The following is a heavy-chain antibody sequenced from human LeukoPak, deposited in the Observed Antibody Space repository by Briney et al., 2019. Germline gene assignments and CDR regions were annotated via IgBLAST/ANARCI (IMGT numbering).Heavy chain of an antibody. J-gene: IGHJ6*02. Sequence: PGGSLRLSCAASGFTFSSYAMHWVRQAPGPGLEGVAVISYDGSNKYYADSVKGRFTISRDNSKNTLYLQMNSLRAEDTAVYYCARDQGRSSTSCYYYYYYGMDVWGQGTTVTVSS. CDR3: ARDQGRSSTSCYYYYYYGMDV. D-gene: IGHD2-2*01. CDR1: GFTFSSYA. CDR2: ISYDGSNK. V-gene: IGHV3-30*04.